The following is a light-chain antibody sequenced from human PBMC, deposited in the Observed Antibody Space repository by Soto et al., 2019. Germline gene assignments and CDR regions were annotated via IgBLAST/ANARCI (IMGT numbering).Light chain of an antibody. CDR2: GNN. CDR1: SSNIGAGYD. CDR3: QSYDSSLSGYV. Sequence: QSVLTQPPSVSGAPGQRVTSSCTGRSSNIGAGYDVHWYQQLPGTAPKLLIYGNNNRPSGVPDRFSGSKSGTSASLAITGLQAEDEADYYCQSYDSSLSGYVFGTGTKVTVL. V-gene: IGLV1-40*01. J-gene: IGLJ1*01.